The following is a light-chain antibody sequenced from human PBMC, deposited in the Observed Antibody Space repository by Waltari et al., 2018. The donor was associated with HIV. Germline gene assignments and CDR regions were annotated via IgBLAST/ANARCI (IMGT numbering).Light chain of an antibody. V-gene: IGKV3-20*01. J-gene: IGKJ3*01. CDR2: GAS. CDR1: QSVSSSH. CDR3: QHYGNSQFT. Sequence: IVLTQSPGTLSLSPGERATFSCGASQSVSSSHLAWYQQKPGQAPRLLIYGASNRATGIPDRFSGSGSGTDFTLTISRLEPEDFAVYFCQHYGNSQFTFGPGTKVHIK.